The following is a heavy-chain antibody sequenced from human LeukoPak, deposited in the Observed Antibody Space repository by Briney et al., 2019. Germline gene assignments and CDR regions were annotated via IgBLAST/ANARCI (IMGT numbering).Heavy chain of an antibody. V-gene: IGHV1-18*01. CDR1: GYTFTSYG. CDR3: ARGFPPRRQYDSSGYYSYYFDY. J-gene: IGHJ4*02. D-gene: IGHD3-22*01. CDR2: ISAYNGNT. Sequence: ASVKVSCKASGYTFTSYGISWVGQAPGQGREWMGWISAYNGNTNYAQKLQGRVTMTTDTSTSTAYMELRSLRSDDTAVYYCARGFPPRRQYDSSGYYSYYFDYWGQGTLVTVSS.